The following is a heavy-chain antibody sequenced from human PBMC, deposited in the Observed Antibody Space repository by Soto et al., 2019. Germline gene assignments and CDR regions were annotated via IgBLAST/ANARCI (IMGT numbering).Heavy chain of an antibody. CDR3: ARGDYYDIHDY. D-gene: IGHD3-22*01. CDR2: INAGNGNT. V-gene: IGHV1-3*01. J-gene: IGHJ4*02. CDR1: GYTFTSYA. Sequence: QVQLVQSGAEVKKPGASAKVSCKASGYTFTSYAMHWVRQAPGQRLEWMGWINAGNGNTKYSQKFQGRVTITRDTSASTAYMEVSSLRSEDTAVYYCARGDYYDIHDYWGQGTLVTVSS.